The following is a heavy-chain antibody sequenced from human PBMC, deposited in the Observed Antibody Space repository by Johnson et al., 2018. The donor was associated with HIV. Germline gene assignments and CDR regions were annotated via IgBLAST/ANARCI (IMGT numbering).Heavy chain of an antibody. D-gene: IGHD6-6*01. V-gene: IGHV3-66*01. CDR3: ARVSRSSPAFDAFDI. CDR1: GFTFSDYY. CDR2: IYSGGST. J-gene: IGHJ3*02. Sequence: EKLVESGGGLVKPGGSLRLSCAASGFTFSDYYMSWVRQAPGKGLEWVSVIYSGGSTYYADSVKGRFTISRDNSKNTLYLQMNTLRAEDTAVYYCARVSRSSPAFDAFDIWGQGTLVTVSS.